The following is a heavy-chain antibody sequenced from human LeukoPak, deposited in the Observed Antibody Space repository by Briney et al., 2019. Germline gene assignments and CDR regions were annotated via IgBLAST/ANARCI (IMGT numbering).Heavy chain of an antibody. CDR2: IYHSGST. J-gene: IGHJ4*02. Sequence: SETLSLTCAVYAYSLSDGYFWAWIRQPPGKGLEWIGSIYHSGSTYYSPSLKSRVTISVDTSKNQFSLKLNSVTAADTAVYYCARGVIAVAQFDYWGQGTLVTVSS. CDR3: ARGVIAVAQFDY. V-gene: IGHV4-38-2*01. D-gene: IGHD6-19*01. CDR1: AYSLSDGYF.